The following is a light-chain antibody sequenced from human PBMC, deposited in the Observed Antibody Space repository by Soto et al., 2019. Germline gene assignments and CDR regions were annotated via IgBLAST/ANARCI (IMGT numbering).Light chain of an antibody. CDR3: EQYDEGPWN. J-gene: IGKJ4*01. CDR2: DAF. Sequence: EKVMTQSPATLSVSPGERATLSCRASQNVKTRLAWYQQKPGQAPRLLIYDAFTRATGIPARFSGSASGTEFTLTISSLQSEDFAFYYWEQYDEGPWNVGVGSKVEIK. CDR1: QNVKTR. V-gene: IGKV3-15*01.